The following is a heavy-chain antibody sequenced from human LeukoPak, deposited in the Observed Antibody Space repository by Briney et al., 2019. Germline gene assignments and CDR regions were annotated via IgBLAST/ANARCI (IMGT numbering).Heavy chain of an antibody. CDR1: GGSISSSSYY. V-gene: IGHV4-39*01. J-gene: IGHJ4*02. CDR2: IYYSGST. CDR3: ARHKGPRGSVQD. D-gene: IGHD3-10*01. Sequence: SETLSLTCTVSGGSISSSSYYWGWIRQPPGKGLEWIGSIYYSGSTYYNPSLKRRVTISVDTSQNQFSLKLSSVPAADTAVYYCARHKGPRGSVQDWGQGTLVTVSS.